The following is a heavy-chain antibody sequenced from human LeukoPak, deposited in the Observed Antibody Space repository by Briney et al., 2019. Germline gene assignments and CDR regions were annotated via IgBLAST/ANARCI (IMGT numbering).Heavy chain of an antibody. D-gene: IGHD5-18*01. CDR1: GGTFSSYA. Sequence: ASVKVSCKASGGTFSSYAISWVRQAPGQGLEWMGGIIPIFGTANYAQKFHGRVTITADESTSTAYMELSSLRSEDTAVYYCASSKGYSYGTWGQGTLVTVSS. J-gene: IGHJ5*02. CDR2: IIPIFGTA. CDR3: ASSKGYSYGT. V-gene: IGHV1-69*13.